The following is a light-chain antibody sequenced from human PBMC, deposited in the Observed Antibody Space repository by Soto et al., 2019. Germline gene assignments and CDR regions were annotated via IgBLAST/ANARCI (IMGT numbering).Light chain of an antibody. J-gene: IGKJ1*01. CDR2: KAS. V-gene: IGKV1-5*03. CDR3: QHYNSYSEA. Sequence: DIQLTQSPSTLSISVGDRVTITCRASQTLSSWLAWYTQKPGKAPKLLIYKASTLKSGVPSRFSGSGSGTEFTLTISSLLPDDLATYSCQHYNSYSEAFGQGTKVDIK. CDR1: QTLSSW.